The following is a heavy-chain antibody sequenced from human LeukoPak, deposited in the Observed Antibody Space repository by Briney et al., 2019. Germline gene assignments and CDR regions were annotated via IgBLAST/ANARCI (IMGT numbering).Heavy chain of an antibody. CDR2: INHSGST. Sequence: SETLSLTCAVYGGSFSGYYWSWIRQPPGKGLEWIGEINHSGSTNYNPSLKSRVTISVDTSKNQFSLKLSSVTAADTAVYYCARVSLSRYYGSGSYSYYYGMDVWGQGTTVTVSS. V-gene: IGHV4-34*01. CDR1: GGSFSGYY. CDR3: ARVSLSRYYGSGSYSYYYGMDV. D-gene: IGHD3-10*01. J-gene: IGHJ6*02.